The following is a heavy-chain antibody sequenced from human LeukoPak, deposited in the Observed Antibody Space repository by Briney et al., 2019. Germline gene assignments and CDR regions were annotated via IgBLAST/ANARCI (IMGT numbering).Heavy chain of an antibody. Sequence: ASVKVSCKASGYTFTGYYMHWVRQAPGQGLEWMGWINPNSGGTNYAQKFQGRVTMTRDTSISTAYMELSRLRSDDTAVYYCARVTGNYDLWSGVDYWGQGTLVTVSS. J-gene: IGHJ4*02. D-gene: IGHD3-3*01. CDR2: INPNSGGT. V-gene: IGHV1-2*02. CDR1: GYTFTGYY. CDR3: ARVTGNYDLWSGVDY.